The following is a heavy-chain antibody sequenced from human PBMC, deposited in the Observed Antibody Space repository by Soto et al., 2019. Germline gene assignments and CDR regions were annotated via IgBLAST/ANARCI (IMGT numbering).Heavy chain of an antibody. Sequence: GGSLRLSCAASGFTFSNYAMSRVRQAPGMGLECVSSITDSGGTTYYADSVKGRFTISRDNSRNTLYLQMNSLRAEDTAIYYSTKKTGPEGYWGRGCLV. CDR3: TKKTGPEGY. J-gene: IGHJ4*02. CDR2: ITDSGGTT. CDR1: GFTFSNYA. V-gene: IGHV3-23*01.